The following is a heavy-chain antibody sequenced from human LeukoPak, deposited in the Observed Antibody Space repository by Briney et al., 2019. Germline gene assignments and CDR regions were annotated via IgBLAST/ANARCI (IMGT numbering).Heavy chain of an antibody. CDR1: GGSFSDYY. D-gene: IGHD6-13*01. J-gene: IGHJ1*01. V-gene: IGHV4-34*01. Sequence: SETLSLTCAVDGGSFSDYYWSWIRQPPGKGLEWIGEINHSGSTNYNPSLKSRVTISVDTSKNQFSLKLSSVTAADTAVYYCVRLSSSWYRYFQHWGQGTLVTVSS. CDR2: INHSGST. CDR3: VRLSSSWYRYFQH.